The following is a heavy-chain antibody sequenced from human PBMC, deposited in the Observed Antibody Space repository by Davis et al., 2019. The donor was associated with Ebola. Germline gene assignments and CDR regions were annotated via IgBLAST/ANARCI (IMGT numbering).Heavy chain of an antibody. Sequence: GESLKISCAASGFTFSSYSMNWVRQVPGKGLEWVSYISSISTTIYYADSVKGRFTISRDNSKNTLYLQMNSLRAEDTAVYYCAKVLTLNFDYWGQGTLVTVSS. CDR3: AKVLTLNFDY. J-gene: IGHJ4*02. CDR2: ISSISTTI. D-gene: IGHD3-9*01. V-gene: IGHV3-48*01. CDR1: GFTFSSYS.